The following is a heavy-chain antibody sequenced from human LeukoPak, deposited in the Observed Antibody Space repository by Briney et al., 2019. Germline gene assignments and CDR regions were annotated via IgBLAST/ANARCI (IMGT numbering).Heavy chain of an antibody. V-gene: IGHV4-39*07. CDR1: GASLSSSGYY. CDR2: MYYSGST. Sequence: PSETLSLTCIVSGASLSSSGYYWGWIRQPPGKGLEWIARMYYSGSTYHNPSLKRRVTISVDTSKNQFSSELSCVSAADTAVYYCARGCYYRLGNDFRFDPWGQGTLVTVSS. J-gene: IGHJ5*02. D-gene: IGHD3-10*01. CDR3: ARGCYYRLGNDFRFDP.